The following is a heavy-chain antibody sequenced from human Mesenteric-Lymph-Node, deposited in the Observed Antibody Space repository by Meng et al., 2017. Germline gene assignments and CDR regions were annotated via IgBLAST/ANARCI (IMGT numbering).Heavy chain of an antibody. J-gene: IGHJ2*01. CDR2: IYYSGST. CDR3: ARDLGWTNYYDSSGYQPPVYFDL. Sequence: SETLSLTCTVPGGSISSSSYYWGWIRQPPGKGLEWIGSIYYSGSTYCNPSLKSRVTISVDTSKNQFSLKLSSVTAADTAVYYCARDLGWTNYYDSSGYQPPVYFDLWGRGTLVTVSS. V-gene: IGHV4-39*07. CDR1: GGSISSSSYY. D-gene: IGHD3-22*01.